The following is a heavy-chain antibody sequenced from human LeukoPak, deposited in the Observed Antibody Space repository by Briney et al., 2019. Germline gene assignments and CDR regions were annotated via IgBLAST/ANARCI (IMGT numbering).Heavy chain of an antibody. CDR2: TSDDGSAK. CDR1: GFAFSSYA. V-gene: IGHV3-30-3*01. CDR3: ARAPGGFHGDYSPIAY. J-gene: IGHJ4*02. Sequence: GRSLRLSCAASGFAFSSYAMHWVRQAPCKGLQWLALTSDDGSAKYYADSVKGRFTISRDNSQNTLYLQMNSLRADETAIYYCARAPGGFHGDYSPIAYWGQGTLVTVSS. D-gene: IGHD4-17*01.